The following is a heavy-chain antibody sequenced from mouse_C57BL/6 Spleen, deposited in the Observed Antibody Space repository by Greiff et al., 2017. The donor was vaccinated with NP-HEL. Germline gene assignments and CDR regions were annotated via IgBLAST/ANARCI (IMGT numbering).Heavy chain of an antibody. Sequence: DVILVESGGGLVQPGGSLKLSCAASGFTFSDYGMAWVRQAPRKGPEWVAFISNLAYSIYYADTVTGRFTISRENAKNTLYLEMSSLRSEDTAMYYCARRDDGYYTWFAYWGQGTLVTVSA. D-gene: IGHD2-3*01. J-gene: IGHJ3*01. V-gene: IGHV5-15*04. CDR2: ISNLAYSI. CDR1: GFTFSDYG. CDR3: ARRDDGYYTWFAY.